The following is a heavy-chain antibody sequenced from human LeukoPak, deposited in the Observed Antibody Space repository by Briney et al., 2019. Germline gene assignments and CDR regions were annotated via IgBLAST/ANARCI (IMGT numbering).Heavy chain of an antibody. Sequence: ASVKVSCKASGYTFTGYYMHWVRQAPGQGLEWMGWINPNSGGTNYAQKFQGWVTMSRDTSISTAYMELSRLRSDDTAVYYCARHTAMVPFDYWGQGTLVTVSS. V-gene: IGHV1-2*04. CDR1: GYTFTGYY. J-gene: IGHJ4*02. CDR3: ARHTAMVPFDY. CDR2: INPNSGGT. D-gene: IGHD5-18*01.